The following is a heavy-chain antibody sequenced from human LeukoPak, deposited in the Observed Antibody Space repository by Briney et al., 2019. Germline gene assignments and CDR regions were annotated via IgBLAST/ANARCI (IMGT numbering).Heavy chain of an antibody. Sequence: GGSLRLSCAASGFTFSTYAMTWVRQAPGKGLEWVSGISASGGSTYYADSVKGRFTISRDNSKNTLYPQMNSLRAEDTAVYYCGRDISQQVVDYWGQGTLVIVSS. CDR3: GRDISQQVVDY. CDR1: GFTFSTYA. D-gene: IGHD2-15*01. V-gene: IGHV3-23*01. J-gene: IGHJ4*02. CDR2: ISASGGST.